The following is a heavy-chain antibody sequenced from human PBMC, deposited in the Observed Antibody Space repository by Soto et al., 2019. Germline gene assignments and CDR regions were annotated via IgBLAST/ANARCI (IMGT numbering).Heavy chain of an antibody. D-gene: IGHD3-9*01. J-gene: IGHJ6*02. CDR3: ARVVLTGYYPPYYYGMDV. CDR2: IYYSGST. CDR1: GGTISSWY. Sequence: KPSETLSLTCTVSGGTISSWYWSWIRQPPGKGLEWIGYIYYSGSTNCNPSLKSRVTISVDTSKNQFSLKLSSVTAADTAVYYCARVVLTGYYPPYYYGMDVWGQGTTVTVSS. V-gene: IGHV4-59*01.